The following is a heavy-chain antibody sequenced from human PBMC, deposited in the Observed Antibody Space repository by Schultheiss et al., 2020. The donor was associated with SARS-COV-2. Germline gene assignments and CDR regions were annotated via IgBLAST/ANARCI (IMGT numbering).Heavy chain of an antibody. Sequence: GGSLRLSCAASGFTFSSYAMHWVRQAPGKGLEWVAVISYDGSNKYYADSVKGRFTISRDNSKNTLYLQMNSLRAEDTAVYYCARESSYYGSGSIDYWGQGTLVTVSS. D-gene: IGHD3-10*01. V-gene: IGHV3-30*01. CDR1: GFTFSSYA. J-gene: IGHJ4*02. CDR3: ARESSYYGSGSIDY. CDR2: ISYDGSNK.